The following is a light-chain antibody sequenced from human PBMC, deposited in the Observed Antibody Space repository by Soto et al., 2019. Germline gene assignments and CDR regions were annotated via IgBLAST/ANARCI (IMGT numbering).Light chain of an antibody. Sequence: QSVLTQPPSASGTPGQRVTISCSGSSSNIGSYTVNWYQQLPGTAPKLLIYSNNQRPSGVLDRFSGSKSGTSASLAISGLQSEDEADYNCAAWDDSLNGVVFGGGTKLTVL. V-gene: IGLV1-44*01. CDR1: SSNIGSYT. J-gene: IGLJ2*01. CDR3: AAWDDSLNGVV. CDR2: SNN.